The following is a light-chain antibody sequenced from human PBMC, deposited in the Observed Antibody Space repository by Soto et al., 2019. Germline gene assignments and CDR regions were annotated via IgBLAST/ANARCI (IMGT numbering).Light chain of an antibody. CDR3: QQYGSSSWT. CDR2: GAS. CDR1: QSVSSSY. J-gene: IGKJ1*01. V-gene: IGKV3-20*01. Sequence: VLTQSPGTLSLSPGERATLSCRASQSVSSSYLAWYQQKPGQAPRLLIYGASSRATGIPDRFSGRGSGTDFTLTISRLEPEDFAVYYCQQYGSSSWTFGQGTKVDIK.